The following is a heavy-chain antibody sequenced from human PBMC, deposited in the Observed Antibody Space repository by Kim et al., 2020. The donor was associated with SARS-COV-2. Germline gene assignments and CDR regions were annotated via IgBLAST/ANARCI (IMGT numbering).Heavy chain of an antibody. CDR1: GFTFSTFG. Sequence: GGSLRLSCAASGFTFSTFGMHWVRQAPGKGLEWVALIWYDGSNKYYADSVKGRFTISRDNSKNTLFLQMNSLRAEDTAVYYCAKIVQFYSSSWYYFDYWGQGTLVTVSS. CDR3: AKIVQFYSSSWYYFDY. D-gene: IGHD6-13*01. V-gene: IGHV3-33*06. J-gene: IGHJ4*02. CDR2: IWYDGSNK.